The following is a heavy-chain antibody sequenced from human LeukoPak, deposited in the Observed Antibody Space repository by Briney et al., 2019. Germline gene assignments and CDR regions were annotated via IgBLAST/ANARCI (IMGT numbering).Heavy chain of an antibody. Sequence: SETLSLTRTVSGGSISSSNYYWGWIRQPPGKGLEYIGSIYYSGSTYYNPSLKSRVTISVDTSKNQFSLKLSSVTAADTAVYYCARDPVGATTGAFDIWGQGTMVTVSS. D-gene: IGHD1-26*01. CDR1: GGSISSSNYY. CDR3: ARDPVGATTGAFDI. J-gene: IGHJ3*02. CDR2: IYYSGST. V-gene: IGHV4-39*07.